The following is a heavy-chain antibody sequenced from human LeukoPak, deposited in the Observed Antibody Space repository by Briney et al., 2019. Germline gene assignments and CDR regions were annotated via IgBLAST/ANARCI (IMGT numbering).Heavy chain of an antibody. J-gene: IGHJ4*02. CDR2: ISSSGSNI. CDR1: GFTFSSYE. CDR3: AGEHSSSWYVDY. D-gene: IGHD6-13*01. V-gene: IGHV3-48*03. Sequence: GGSLRLSCAASGFTFSSYEMNWVRQAPGKGVEWVSYISSSGSNIYYADSVKGRFTISRDNAKNSLYLQMNSLRAEDTAVYYCAGEHSSSWYVDYWGQGTLVTVSS.